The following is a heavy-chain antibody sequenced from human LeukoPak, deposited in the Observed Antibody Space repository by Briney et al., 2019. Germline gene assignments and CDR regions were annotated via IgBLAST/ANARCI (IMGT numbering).Heavy chain of an antibody. D-gene: IGHD6-19*01. CDR1: GGSISSSSYY. J-gene: IGHJ4*02. CDR3: ASSGWYLSSFN. CDR2: IYYSGST. V-gene: IGHV4-39*01. Sequence: PSETLSLTCTVSGGSISSSSYYWGWIRQPPGKGLEWIGSIYYSGSTYYNPSLKSRVTISVDTSKNQFSLKLSSVTAADTAVYYYASSGWYLSSFNWGQGTLVTVSS.